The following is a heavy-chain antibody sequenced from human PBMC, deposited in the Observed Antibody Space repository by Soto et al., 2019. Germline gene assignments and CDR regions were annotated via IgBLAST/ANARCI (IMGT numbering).Heavy chain of an antibody. CDR3: ARALPVAKGGFDP. D-gene: IGHD2-2*01. Sequence: GGSLRLSCAASGFTVSNTYMTWVRQPPGKGLECVSVIYTAGGTNYADSVKGRFIISRDNSKNTLYLQMNSLRAEDTAVYYCARALPVAKGGFDPWGRGTLVTVSS. J-gene: IGHJ5*02. CDR2: IYTAGGT. CDR1: GFTVSNTY. V-gene: IGHV3-53*01.